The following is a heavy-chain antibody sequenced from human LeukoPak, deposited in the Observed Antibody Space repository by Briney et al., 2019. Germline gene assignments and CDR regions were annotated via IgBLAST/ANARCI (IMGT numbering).Heavy chain of an antibody. CDR1: GFTVSSYF. J-gene: IGHJ5*02. CDR2: IYSCDGT. CDR3: ARKGLVIVAAGAFFGS. V-gene: IGHV3-53*01. Sequence: GGSLRLSCAVSGFTVSSYFVTWGRLAPAKGQEWHSIIYSCDGTDTADSVKGRHTITRDDSKNTVYLQMNSLRAEDTAMYHCARKGLVIVAAGAFFGSWGQGTLVTVSS. D-gene: IGHD2-2*03.